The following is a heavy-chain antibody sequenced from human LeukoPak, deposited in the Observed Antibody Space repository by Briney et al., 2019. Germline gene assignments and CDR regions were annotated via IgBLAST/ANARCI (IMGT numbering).Heavy chain of an antibody. Sequence: GSSVKASCKASGGTFSSYTISWVRQAPGQGLEWMGRIIPILGIANYAQKFQGRVTITADKSTSTAYMELSSLRSEDTAVYYCARDRGQQPLLLGFDYWGQGTLVTVSS. CDR2: IIPILGIA. V-gene: IGHV1-69*04. J-gene: IGHJ4*02. CDR1: GGTFSSYT. D-gene: IGHD6-13*01. CDR3: ARDRGQQPLLLGFDY.